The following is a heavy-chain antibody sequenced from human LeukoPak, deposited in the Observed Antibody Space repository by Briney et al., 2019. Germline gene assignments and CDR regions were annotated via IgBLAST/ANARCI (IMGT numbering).Heavy chain of an antibody. D-gene: IGHD2-2*01. CDR2: IIPIFGTA. Sequence: ASVKVSCKASGGTFSSYAISWVRQAPGQGLEWMGGIIPIFGTANYAQKFQGRVTITADESTSTAYMELSSLRSEDTAVYYCARDVGNCSSTSCYPFDPWGQGTLVTVSS. J-gene: IGHJ5*02. CDR1: GGTFSSYA. CDR3: ARDVGNCSSTSCYPFDP. V-gene: IGHV1-69*01.